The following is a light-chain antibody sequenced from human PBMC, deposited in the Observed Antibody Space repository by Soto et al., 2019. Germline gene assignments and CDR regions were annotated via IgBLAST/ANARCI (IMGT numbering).Light chain of an antibody. CDR1: SGDVGFYDF. J-gene: IGLJ3*02. V-gene: IGLV2-14*03. CDR2: GVT. CDR3: ASYTGSSTYL. Sequence: QSALTQPASMSGYPGQSITISCTGTSGDVGFYDFVSWYQQHPGKVPRLIIYGVTKRPSGVSHRFSGSKSGNTASLTISGLQVEDEADYSCASYTGSSTYLFGGGTKLTVL.